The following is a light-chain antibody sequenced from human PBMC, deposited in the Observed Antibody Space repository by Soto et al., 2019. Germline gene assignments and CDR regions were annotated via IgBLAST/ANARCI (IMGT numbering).Light chain of an antibody. V-gene: IGKV3-20*01. CDR2: DAS. Sequence: EIVLTQSPGTLSLSPGERATLSCRASQSLSINSLAWYQQKPRQSPRLLVYDASTRDTGIPDRFRGSGSGTDVALTISSLEPEDFAMYYCQQYDGSPLTFGPGTKVDIK. J-gene: IGKJ3*01. CDR1: QSLSINS. CDR3: QQYDGSPLT.